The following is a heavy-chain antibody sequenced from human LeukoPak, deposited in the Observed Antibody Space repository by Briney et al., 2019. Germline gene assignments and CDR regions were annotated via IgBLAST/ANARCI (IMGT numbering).Heavy chain of an antibody. CDR3: AREYYYYYGMDV. CDR2: INPNSGGT. CDR1: GYTFTGYY. V-gene: IGHV1-2*02. Sequence: ASVKVSCKASGYTFTGYYMHWVRQAPGQGLEWRGGINPNSGGTNYAQKFQGSVTMTRDTSISTAYMELSRLRSDDTAVYYCAREYYYYYGMDVWGQGTTVTVPS. J-gene: IGHJ6*02.